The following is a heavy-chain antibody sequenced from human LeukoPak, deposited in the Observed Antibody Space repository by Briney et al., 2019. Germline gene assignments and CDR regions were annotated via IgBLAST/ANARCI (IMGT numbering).Heavy chain of an antibody. CDR1: GGSISGYY. Sequence: SETLSLTCTVSGGSISGYYWSWIRQPAGEGLEWIGRIYTGGGTNYNPSLKSRVTMSVDTSKNQFSLKLSSVTAADTAVYYCAGGNIEQFNTPTNWFDPWGQGTLVTVSS. J-gene: IGHJ5*02. D-gene: IGHD1/OR15-1a*01. CDR3: AGGNIEQFNTPTNWFDP. CDR2: IYTGGGT. V-gene: IGHV4-4*07.